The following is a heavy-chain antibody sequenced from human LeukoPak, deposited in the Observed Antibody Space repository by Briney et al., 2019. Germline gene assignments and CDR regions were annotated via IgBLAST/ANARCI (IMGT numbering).Heavy chain of an antibody. CDR1: GFTFSSYA. Sequence: AGRSLRLSCAASGFTFSSYAMHWVRQAPVKGLEWVAVISYDGSNKYYADSVKGRFTISRDNSKNTLYLQMNSLRAEDTAVYYCARDIAAAGGEDAFDIWGQGTMVTVSS. CDR2: ISYDGSNK. CDR3: ARDIAAAGGEDAFDI. J-gene: IGHJ3*02. V-gene: IGHV3-30-3*01. D-gene: IGHD6-13*01.